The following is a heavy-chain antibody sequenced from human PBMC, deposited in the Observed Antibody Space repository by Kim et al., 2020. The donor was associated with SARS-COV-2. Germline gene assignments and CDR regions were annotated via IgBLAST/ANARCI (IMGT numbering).Heavy chain of an antibody. CDR2: VYYSGFT. J-gene: IGHJ4*02. CDR1: GGSISGYY. Sequence: SETLSLTCTVSGGSISGYYWRWIRPTPDKGLEWIGYVYYSGFTNYNPSLKSRVTISVDTAKSQFSLELSSVTAADTAVYYCAKGAGDGSNHFDFWGQGTLVTVSS. CDR3: AKGAGDGSNHFDF. V-gene: IGHV4-59*13. D-gene: IGHD1-26*01.